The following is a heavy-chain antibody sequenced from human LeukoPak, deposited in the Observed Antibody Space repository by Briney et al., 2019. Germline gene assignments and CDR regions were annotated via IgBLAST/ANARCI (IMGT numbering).Heavy chain of an antibody. J-gene: IGHJ4*02. CDR2: ISAYNGNT. CDR1: GYTFTSYG. Sequence: GASVKVSCKASGYTFTSYGISWVRQAPGQGLEWMGWISAYNGNTNYAQKLQGRVTMTTDTSTSTAYMELRSLRSDDTAVYYCARDDHYYGSGSYQYYFDCWGQGTLVTVSS. V-gene: IGHV1-18*01. D-gene: IGHD3-10*01. CDR3: ARDDHYYGSGSYQYYFDC.